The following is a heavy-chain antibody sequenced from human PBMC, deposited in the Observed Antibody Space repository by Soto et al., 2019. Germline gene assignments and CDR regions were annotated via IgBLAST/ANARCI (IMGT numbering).Heavy chain of an antibody. CDR3: ARDLAVAGPRSYMDV. CDR2: ISAYNGKT. Sequence: ASVKVSCKASGYIFTTYGISWVRQAPGQGLEWMGWISAYNGKTNYVQKLQGRVTMTTDTSTSTAYMELRSLRSDDTAVYYCARDLAVAGPRSYMDVSGKGTTVTVSS. V-gene: IGHV1-18*01. D-gene: IGHD6-19*01. CDR1: GYIFTTYG. J-gene: IGHJ6*03.